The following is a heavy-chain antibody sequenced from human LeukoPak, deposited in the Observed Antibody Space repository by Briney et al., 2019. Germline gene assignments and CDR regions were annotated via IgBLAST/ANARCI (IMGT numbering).Heavy chain of an antibody. CDR3: ARGGGLDV. Sequence: GGSLRLSCAASGFTFSSHWMNWARQAPGKGLEWVASINHNGNVNYYVDSVKGRFTISRDNAKNSLYQQMSNLRAEDTAVYFCARGGGLDVWGQGATVTVSS. CDR2: INHNGNVN. CDR1: GFTFSSHW. V-gene: IGHV3-7*03. J-gene: IGHJ6*02. D-gene: IGHD3-16*01.